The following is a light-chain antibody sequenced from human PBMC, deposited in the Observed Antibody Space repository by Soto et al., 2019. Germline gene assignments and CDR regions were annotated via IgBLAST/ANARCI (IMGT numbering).Light chain of an antibody. Sequence: ATQMTQSPSSLSASVGDRVTIAFRASQGIRTELGWYQQKAGEAPKLLIYAASTLQSRVPPRVSGSGSVTEFTITISSLQPADFAPYYCLQYYDSPRTFGQGTKVEMK. CDR1: QGIRTE. CDR3: LQYYDSPRT. V-gene: IGKV1-6*01. CDR2: AAS. J-gene: IGKJ1*01.